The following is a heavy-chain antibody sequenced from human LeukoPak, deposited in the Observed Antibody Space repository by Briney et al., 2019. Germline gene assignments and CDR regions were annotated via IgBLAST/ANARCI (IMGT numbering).Heavy chain of an antibody. J-gene: IGHJ4*02. Sequence: GESLKISCKSSGYSFTNYWIGWVRQMPEKGLEWMGIIFPGDSDTKYSPSFQGQVTISADKSISTAFLQWSSLKASDTAMYYCARVDYYDSSGYYSPTRTYYFDSWGQGTLVTVSA. V-gene: IGHV5-51*01. CDR3: ARVDYYDSSGYYSPTRTYYFDS. D-gene: IGHD3-22*01. CDR2: IFPGDSDT. CDR1: GYSFTNYW.